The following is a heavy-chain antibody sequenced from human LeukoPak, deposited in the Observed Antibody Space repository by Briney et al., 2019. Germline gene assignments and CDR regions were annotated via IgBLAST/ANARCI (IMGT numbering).Heavy chain of an antibody. J-gene: IGHJ5*02. D-gene: IGHD2-15*01. V-gene: IGHV3-7*01. CDR3: ARVARDIVVVVAAANWFDP. Sequence: GGSLRLSCAASGFTFSSYWMSWVRQAPGKGLEWVANIKQDGSEKYYVDSVKGRFTISRDNAKNSLYLQVNSLRAEDTAVYYCARVARDIVVVVAAANWFDPWGQGTLVTVSS. CDR2: IKQDGSEK. CDR1: GFTFSSYW.